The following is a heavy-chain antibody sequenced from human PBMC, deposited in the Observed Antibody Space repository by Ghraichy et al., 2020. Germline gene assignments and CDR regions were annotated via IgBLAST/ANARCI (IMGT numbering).Heavy chain of an antibody. D-gene: IGHD3-10*01. Sequence: SETLSLTCNVSGASIHSRTYYWGWIRQPPGKALECLGSISYSGGTYYNPSLKNQVTITLDTSKNQFSLSLKSVTVADTAVYFCASLPHGSGRYYFDDWGPGTLGTVSS. CDR3: ASLPHGSGRYYFDD. V-gene: IGHV4-39*01. CDR1: GASIHSRTYY. J-gene: IGHJ4*01. CDR2: ISYSGGT.